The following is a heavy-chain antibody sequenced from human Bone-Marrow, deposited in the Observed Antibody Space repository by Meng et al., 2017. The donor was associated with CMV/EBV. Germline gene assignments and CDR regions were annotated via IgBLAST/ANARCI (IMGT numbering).Heavy chain of an antibody. V-gene: IGHV3-30*04. Sequence: GESLKISCAASGFTFSTYAMHWVRQAPGKGLEWVAVISYDGNIKYYADSVKGRFTISRDNSKNTLYLQMNSLRAEDTAVFYCARDRESDNSAYDYYYYYYDMSVWGQGTTVTVSS. CDR1: GFTFSTYA. D-gene: IGHD3-22*01. CDR3: ARDRESDNSAYDYYYYYYDMSV. J-gene: IGHJ6*02. CDR2: ISYDGNIK.